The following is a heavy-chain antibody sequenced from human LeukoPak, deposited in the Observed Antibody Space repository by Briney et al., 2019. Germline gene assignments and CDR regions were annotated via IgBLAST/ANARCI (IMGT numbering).Heavy chain of an antibody. J-gene: IGHJ6*02. D-gene: IGHD3-16*01. CDR2: ISGSGGST. Sequence: PGGSLRLSCAASGFSFSGYAMSWVRQAPGKGLEWVSVISGSGGSTYYADSVKGRFTISRDNSKNTLYLQMNSLRAEDTAVYYCARDRPLGFSDYYYGMDVWGQGTTVTVSS. CDR1: GFSFSGYA. CDR3: ARDRPLGFSDYYYGMDV. V-gene: IGHV3-23*01.